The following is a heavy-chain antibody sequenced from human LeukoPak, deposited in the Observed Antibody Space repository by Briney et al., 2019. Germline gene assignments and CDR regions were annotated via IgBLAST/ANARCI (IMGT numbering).Heavy chain of an antibody. D-gene: IGHD6-13*01. V-gene: IGHV3-30*02. J-gene: IGHJ4*02. Sequence: GGSLRLSCAASGFTFSSYGMHWVRQAPGKGLEWVAFIRYDGSHKYFADSVKGRFTISRDNSKNTLYLQMNSLRAEDTAVYYCAGSSWGFDYWGQGTLVTVSS. CDR3: AGSSWGFDY. CDR2: IRYDGSHK. CDR1: GFTFSSYG.